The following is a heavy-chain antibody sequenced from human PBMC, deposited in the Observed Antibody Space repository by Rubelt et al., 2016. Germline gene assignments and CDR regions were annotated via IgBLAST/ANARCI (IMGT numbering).Heavy chain of an antibody. CDR2: ISTYNGNT. V-gene: IGHV1-18*01. J-gene: IGHJ4*02. D-gene: IGHD4-23*01. CDR1: GYTFTTYG. Sequence: QVQLVQSGAEVKKPGASVKVSCKASGYTFTTYGISWVRQAPGQGLEWMGWISTYNGNTNYAQKRQDRFTMSTDSPTNTAYMEMRSLRSDGTTVYYGASTGPDYGGQSWAKGNDYWGQGTLVTVTS. CDR3: ASTGPDYGGQSWAKGNDY.